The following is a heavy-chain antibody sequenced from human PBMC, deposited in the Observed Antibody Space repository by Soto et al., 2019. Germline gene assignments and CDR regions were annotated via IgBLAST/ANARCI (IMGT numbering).Heavy chain of an antibody. CDR2: MNPNSGNT. CDR3: ARGHPYDFWSGYYTNYYYYGMDV. Sequence: ASVKVSCKASGYTFTSYDIDWVRQATGQGLEWMRWMNPNSGNTGYAQKFQGRVTMTRNTSISTAYMELSSLRSEDTAVYYCARGHPYDFWSGYYTNYYYYGMDVWGQGTTITVSS. D-gene: IGHD3-3*01. CDR1: GYTFTSYD. V-gene: IGHV1-8*01. J-gene: IGHJ6*02.